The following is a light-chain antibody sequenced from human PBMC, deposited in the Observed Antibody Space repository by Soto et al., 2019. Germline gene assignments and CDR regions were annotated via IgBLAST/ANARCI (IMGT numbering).Light chain of an antibody. CDR3: AAWDDSLKGWV. Sequence: QSVLTQAPSASGTPGQRVTISCSGSSSSIGSNTVTWYQQVPGTAPKLLIYSNGQRPPGVPDRFSGSKSGTSASLAIAGLQSEDEADYYCAAWDDSLKGWVFGGGTKVTVL. CDR1: SSSIGSNT. V-gene: IGLV1-44*01. CDR2: SNG. J-gene: IGLJ3*02.